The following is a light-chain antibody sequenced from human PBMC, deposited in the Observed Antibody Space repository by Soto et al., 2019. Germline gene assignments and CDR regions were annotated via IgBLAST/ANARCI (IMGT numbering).Light chain of an antibody. Sequence: DIQMTQSPSSLSASVGDRVTITCRASQGINTYLNCYQQKPGKAPKLLIYAASSLQSGVPSRFSGSGSETDFTLTISSLQPEDFATYSCQQSYSTAWTFGQGTKVEIK. J-gene: IGKJ1*01. CDR3: QQSYSTAWT. CDR1: QGINTY. CDR2: AAS. V-gene: IGKV1-39*01.